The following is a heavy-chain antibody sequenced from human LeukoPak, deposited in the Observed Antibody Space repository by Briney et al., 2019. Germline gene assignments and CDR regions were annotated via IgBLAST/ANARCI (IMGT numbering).Heavy chain of an antibody. Sequence: GESLRLSCAASGFTFSSYAMHWVRQAPGKGLEWVAVISYDGSNKYYADSVKGRFTISRDNSKNTLYLQMNSLRAEDTAVYYCARGSLAVAVFSFDYWGQGTLVTVSS. CDR3: ARGSLAVAVFSFDY. CDR1: GFTFSSYA. CDR2: ISYDGSNK. D-gene: IGHD6-19*01. V-gene: IGHV3-30-3*01. J-gene: IGHJ4*02.